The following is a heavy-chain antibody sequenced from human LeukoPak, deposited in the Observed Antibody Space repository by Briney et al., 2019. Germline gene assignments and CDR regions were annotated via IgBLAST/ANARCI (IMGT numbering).Heavy chain of an antibody. Sequence: SETLSLTCTVSGGSISSYYWSWIRQPPGKGLEWIGYIFYSGTTNYNPPLKSRVTISVDTSKNQFSLKLSSLTAADTAVYYCARTTSGWYYFDYWGQGTLVTVSS. J-gene: IGHJ4*02. D-gene: IGHD6-19*01. CDR1: GGSISSYY. CDR2: IFYSGTT. V-gene: IGHV4-59*01. CDR3: ARTTSGWYYFDY.